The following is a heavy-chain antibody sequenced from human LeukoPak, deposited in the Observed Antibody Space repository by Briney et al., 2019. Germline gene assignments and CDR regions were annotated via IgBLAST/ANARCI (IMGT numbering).Heavy chain of an antibody. CDR1: GFKLSSYW. D-gene: IGHD1-26*01. V-gene: IGHV3-7*01. CDR2: INQDGSAR. J-gene: IGHJ4*01. CDR3: ARDLYSGSYSEDF. Sequence: GGSLRLSCTASGFKLSSYWMTWVRQAPGKGLLWVANINQDGSARDYVDSVKGRFTISRDNAKNSLYLQMNSLRPEDTGVYYCARDLYSGSYSEDFWGHGTLVTVSS.